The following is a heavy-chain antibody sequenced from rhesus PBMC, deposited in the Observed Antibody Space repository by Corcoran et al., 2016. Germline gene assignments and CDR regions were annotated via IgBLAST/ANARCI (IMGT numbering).Heavy chain of an antibody. CDR1: GGSLSSSIW. J-gene: IGHJ5-1*01. CDR2: ISSSSGNT. CDR3: ARPVDV. Sequence: QVQLQESGPGLVKPSETLSLTCAVSGGSLSSSIWWSWIRQPPGKGLEWIGYISSSSGNTYYNPSLKSRVTISKDTSKNQFSLKLSSVTAADTAVYYCARPVDVWGPGVLVTVSS. V-gene: IGHV4-65*02.